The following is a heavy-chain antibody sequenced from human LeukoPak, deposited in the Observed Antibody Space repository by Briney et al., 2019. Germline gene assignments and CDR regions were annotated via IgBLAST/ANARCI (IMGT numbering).Heavy chain of an antibody. CDR3: ARDKSGYDFWSGYSQWFDP. CDR2: ISSSSSTI. Sequence: GGSLRVSCAASGFTFSSYSMNWVRQAPGKGLEWVSYISSSSSTIYYADSVKGRFTISRDNAKNSLYLQMNSLRAEDTAVYYCARDKSGYDFWSGYSQWFDPWGQGTLVTVPS. V-gene: IGHV3-48*01. D-gene: IGHD3-3*01. CDR1: GFTFSSYS. J-gene: IGHJ5*02.